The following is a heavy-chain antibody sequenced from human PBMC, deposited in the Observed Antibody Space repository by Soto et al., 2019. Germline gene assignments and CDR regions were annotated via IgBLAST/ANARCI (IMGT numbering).Heavy chain of an antibody. Sequence: SETLSLTCTVSGGSISSGGYYWSWSRQHPGKGLEWIGYIYYSGSTYYNPSLKSRVTISVDTSKNQFSLKLSSVTAADTAVYYCARLSSSSRSPFDYWGQGTLVTVSS. CDR2: IYYSGST. CDR3: ARLSSSSRSPFDY. V-gene: IGHV4-31*03. J-gene: IGHJ4*02. D-gene: IGHD6-6*01. CDR1: GGSISSGGYY.